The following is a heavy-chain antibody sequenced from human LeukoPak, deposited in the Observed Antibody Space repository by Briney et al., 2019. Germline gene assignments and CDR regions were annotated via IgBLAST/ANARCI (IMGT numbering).Heavy chain of an antibody. V-gene: IGHV3-48*04. CDR1: GFTFSTYW. J-gene: IGHJ6*02. CDR3: ARDSYCSSTSCYRFGMDV. D-gene: IGHD2-2*01. Sequence: GGSLRLSCAASGFTFSTYWMNWVRQAPGKGLEWVSYISSSGSTIYYADSVKGRFTISRDNAKNSLYLQMNSLRAEDTAVYYCARDSYCSSTSCYRFGMDVWGQGTTVTVSS. CDR2: ISSSGSTI.